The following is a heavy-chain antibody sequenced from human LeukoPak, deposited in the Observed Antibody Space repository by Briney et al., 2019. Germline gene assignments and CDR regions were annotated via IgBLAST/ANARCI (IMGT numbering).Heavy chain of an antibody. CDR2: IYTSGST. V-gene: IGHV4-4*07. CDR3: ARGRITMVRGADYYYYYYGMDV. CDR1: GGSISSYY. J-gene: IGHJ6*02. Sequence: SETLSLTCTVSGGSISSYYWSWIRQPAGKGREWIGRIYTSGSTNYNPSLKSRVTMSVDTSKNQFSLKLSSVPAAHTAVYYCARGRITMVRGADYYYYYYGMDVWGQGTTVTVSS. D-gene: IGHD3-10*01.